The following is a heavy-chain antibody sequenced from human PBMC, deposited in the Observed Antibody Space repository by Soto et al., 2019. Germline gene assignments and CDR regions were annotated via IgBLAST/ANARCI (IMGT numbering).Heavy chain of an antibody. D-gene: IGHD1-26*01. Sequence: QVQLVQSGAEVKRPGSSVKVSCESSGDTFNSYVISWVRQAPGQGLEWMGGIIPIIGVTHYAQKFQGRVTISALSSTGTAYMELTNLGFEDTALYYCARELLGAKWADHWGQGTLVTVSS. CDR3: ARELLGAKWADH. CDR1: GDTFNSYV. CDR2: IIPIIGVT. V-gene: IGHV1-69*17. J-gene: IGHJ4*02.